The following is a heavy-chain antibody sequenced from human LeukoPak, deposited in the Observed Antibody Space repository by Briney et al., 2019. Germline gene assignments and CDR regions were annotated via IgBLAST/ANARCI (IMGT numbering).Heavy chain of an antibody. CDR1: GFSVSSHD. D-gene: IGHD3-16*01. CDR2: MCMGGNA. J-gene: IGHJ4*02. Sequence: GGSLRLSCAASGFSVSSHDMSWVRQAPGKGLEWVSVMCMGGNAFYADSVKGRFTISRHTSKNTLYLQMNSLRTEDTAVYYCARVGDEVAYTRGYLDYWGQGTLVTVS. V-gene: IGHV3-53*04. CDR3: ARVGDEVAYTRGYLDY.